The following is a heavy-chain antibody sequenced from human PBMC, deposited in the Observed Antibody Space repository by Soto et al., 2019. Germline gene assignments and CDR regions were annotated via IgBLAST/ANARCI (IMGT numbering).Heavy chain of an antibody. J-gene: IGHJ6*02. V-gene: IGHV3-23*01. D-gene: IGHD6-13*01. Sequence: PGGSLRLSCAASGFTFSSYAMSWVRQAPGKGLEWVSAISGSGGSTYYADSVKGRFTISRDNSKKTLYMQMNSLRAEDTAVYYCARDRIAHTRIALYYYYGMDVWGQGTTVNVSS. CDR2: ISGSGGST. CDR3: ARDRIAHTRIALYYYYGMDV. CDR1: GFTFSSYA.